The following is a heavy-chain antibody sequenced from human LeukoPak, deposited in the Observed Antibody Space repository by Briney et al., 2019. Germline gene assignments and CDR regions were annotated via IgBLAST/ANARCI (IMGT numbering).Heavy chain of an antibody. CDR3: ARMFGYCTSIGCFPGIVSKKFDS. D-gene: IGHD2-2*03. J-gene: IGHJ5*01. CDR1: GITVNSNY. Sequence: GGSLRLSCAASGITVNSNYMSWVRQAPGKGLEWVSVIYDDGNTYYADSVRGRLTISRDISKNTVSLQMDSLRAEDTAVYYCARMFGYCTSIGCFPGIVSKKFDSWGQGTVVTVSS. CDR2: IYDDGNT. V-gene: IGHV3-53*01.